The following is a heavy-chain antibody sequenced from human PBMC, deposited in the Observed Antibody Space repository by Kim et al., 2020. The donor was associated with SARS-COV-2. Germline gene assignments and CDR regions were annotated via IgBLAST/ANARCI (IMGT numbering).Heavy chain of an antibody. J-gene: IGHJ4*02. CDR1: GFTFSNYW. D-gene: IGHD1-1*01. CDR3: SRQWNDGLADS. V-gene: IGHV3-7*03. CDR2: INQDGSAK. Sequence: GGSLRLSCAASGFTFSNYWMNWVRQTPGKGLEWMANINQDGSAKHYVDSVKGRFTVSRDNPKNSLYLQMNSLRVEDTAVYYCSRQWNDGLADSWGQGTLVTVSS.